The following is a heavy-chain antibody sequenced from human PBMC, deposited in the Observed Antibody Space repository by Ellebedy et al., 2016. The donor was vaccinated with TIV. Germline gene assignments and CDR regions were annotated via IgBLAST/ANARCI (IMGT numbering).Heavy chain of an antibody. J-gene: IGHJ2*01. Sequence: ASVKVSXKASGYTFTNFGISWVRQAPGQGLEWMGWVSPYNGNTNYAQKFQARVTMTTDTSTSTACMELRSLRSDDTALYFCARDSDYGGVTNHWYFNLWGRGTLVTVSS. CDR2: VSPYNGNT. CDR3: ARDSDYGGVTNHWYFNL. D-gene: IGHD4-23*01. CDR1: GYTFTNFG. V-gene: IGHV1-18*01.